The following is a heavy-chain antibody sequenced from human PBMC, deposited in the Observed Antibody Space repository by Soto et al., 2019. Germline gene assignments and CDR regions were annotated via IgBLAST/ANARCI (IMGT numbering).Heavy chain of an antibody. CDR2: FNPANRNT. D-gene: IGHD2-21*02. CDR1: GYTFTNYG. V-gene: IGHV1-18*01. J-gene: IGHJ4*02. CDR3: ARVRFGDPFDF. Sequence: QGQLVQSGAEVKRPGTSVKVSCKVSGYTFTNYGINWVRQAPGQGLEWVGWFNPANRNTNYAQKFQDRVSMTTDTSTNTAYMELRGLRSDDTAVYYCARVRFGDPFDFWGQGTLVTVSS.